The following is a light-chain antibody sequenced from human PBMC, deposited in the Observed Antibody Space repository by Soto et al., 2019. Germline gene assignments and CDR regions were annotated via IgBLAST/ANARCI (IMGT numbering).Light chain of an antibody. CDR3: SSYTSSSTPEV. CDR2: DVS. Sequence: QSALTQPASVSGSPGQSITISCTGTSSDVGGYNYVSWYQQHTGKAPKLMIYDVSNRPSGVSNRFSGSKSGNPASLTISGLQAEDEADYYCSSYTSSSTPEVFGGGTKVTVL. V-gene: IGLV2-14*01. CDR1: SSDVGGYNY. J-gene: IGLJ2*01.